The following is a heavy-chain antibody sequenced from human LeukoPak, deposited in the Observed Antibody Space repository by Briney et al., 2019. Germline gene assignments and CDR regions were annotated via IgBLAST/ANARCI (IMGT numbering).Heavy chain of an antibody. Sequence: ASVKVSCKASGYTFTGYYMNWVRQAPGQGLEWMGWINPNSGGTDYAQKFQGRVTMTRDTSINTVYMELSRLRSDDTAVYYCARAYYGSGSEDYWGQGTLVSVSS. CDR2: INPNSGGT. CDR3: ARAYYGSGSEDY. D-gene: IGHD3-10*01. V-gene: IGHV1-2*02. J-gene: IGHJ4*02. CDR1: GYTFTGYY.